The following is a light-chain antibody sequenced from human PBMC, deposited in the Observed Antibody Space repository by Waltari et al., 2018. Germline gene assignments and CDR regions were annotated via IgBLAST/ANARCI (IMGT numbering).Light chain of an antibody. V-gene: IGKV3-20*01. CDR3: QHHVRLPAT. Sequence: IVLTQSPGTLSLSPGERATLSCSASQSVNTYLAWYQQKPGQAPRLLIYGAYTRASGIPDRFSGSGFGTDLSLTISRLEAEDFAVYYCQHHVRLPATFGQGTKVEIK. CDR1: QSVNTY. J-gene: IGKJ1*01. CDR2: GAY.